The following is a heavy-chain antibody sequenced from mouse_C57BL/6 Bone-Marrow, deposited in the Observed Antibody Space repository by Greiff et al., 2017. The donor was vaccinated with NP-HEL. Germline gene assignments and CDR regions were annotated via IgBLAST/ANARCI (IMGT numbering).Heavy chain of an antibody. CDR2: IDPSDSYT. CDR1: GYTFTSYW. CDR3: ARGGYYDYDGAWFAY. Sequence: QVQLQQPGAELVMPGASVKLSCKASGYTFTSYWMHWVKQRPGQGLEWIGEIDPSDSYTNYNQKFKGKSTLTVDKSSSTAYMQLSSLTSEDSAVYYWARGGYYDYDGAWFAYGGQGTLVTVSA. V-gene: IGHV1-69*01. D-gene: IGHD2-4*01. J-gene: IGHJ3*01.